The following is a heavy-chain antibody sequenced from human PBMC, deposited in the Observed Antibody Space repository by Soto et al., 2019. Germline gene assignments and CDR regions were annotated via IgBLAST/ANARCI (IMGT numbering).Heavy chain of an antibody. CDR3: ARGILRPNHYMDV. CDR1: VASISRGGYF. D-gene: IGHD1-26*01. V-gene: IGHV4-31*03. CDR2: IYDSGSA. J-gene: IGHJ6*03. Sequence: QLQLREPGPGLLKPSQTLSLTCIVSVASISRGGYFWPWIRQHPGKGLEWIGYIYDSGSAFYNPSLKSRVTMSVDTSKNQFSLNLRSVTAADTAVFYCARGILRPNHYMDVWGKGTAVAVSS.